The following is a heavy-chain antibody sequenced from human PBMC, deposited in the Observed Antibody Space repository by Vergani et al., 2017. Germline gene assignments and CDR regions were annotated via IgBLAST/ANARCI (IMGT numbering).Heavy chain of an antibody. CDR3: AIVGKGIIMVVPSTHL. J-gene: IGHJ4*02. Sequence: QVKLEESGGGVVQPGRSLRLSCAASGFSFGNYAMHWVRQAPGKGLEWVGVISYDGTEKKYADSVNGRFTISRDNSKKMMSLQMNSLRVEDTAVYYCAIVGKGIIMVVPSTHLWGQGTQVSVS. CDR2: ISYDGTEK. D-gene: IGHD2-15*01. V-gene: IGHV3-30-3*01. CDR1: GFSFGNYA.